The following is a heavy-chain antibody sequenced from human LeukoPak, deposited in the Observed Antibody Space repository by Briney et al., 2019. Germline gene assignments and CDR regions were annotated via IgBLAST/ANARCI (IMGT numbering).Heavy chain of an antibody. Sequence: ASGFTFSSXXXXXXRQXPGKXXXXXAXXSYDGSNKYYADSVKGRFTISRDNSKNTLYLQMNSLRAEDTAVYYCARDGRIVAAVTPDWFDPWGQGTLVTVSS. J-gene: IGHJ5*02. CDR1: GFTFSSXX. D-gene: IGHD6-13*01. CDR3: ARDGRIVAAVTPDWFDP. V-gene: IGHV3-30-3*01. CDR2: XSYDGSNK.